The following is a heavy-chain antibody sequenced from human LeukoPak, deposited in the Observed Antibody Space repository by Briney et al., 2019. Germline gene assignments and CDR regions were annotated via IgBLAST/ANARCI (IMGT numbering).Heavy chain of an antibody. CDR2: IYTSGST. D-gene: IGHD6-13*01. V-gene: IGHV4-61*02. Sequence: PSQTLSLSCTVSGGSISSGSYYWSWIRQPAGKGLEWIGRIYTSGSTNYNPSLKSRVTISVDTSKNQFSLKLSSVTAADTAVYYCARDEAAAGNPFDYWGQGTLVTVSS. J-gene: IGHJ4*02. CDR1: GGSISSGSYY. CDR3: ARDEAAAGNPFDY.